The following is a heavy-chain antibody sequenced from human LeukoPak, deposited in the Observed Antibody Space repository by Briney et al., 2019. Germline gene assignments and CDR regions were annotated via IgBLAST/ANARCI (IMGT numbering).Heavy chain of an antibody. CDR1: GYTFTSYY. D-gene: IGHD2-15*01. Sequence: ASVKVSCKASGYTFTSYYMHWVRQAPGQGLEWMGIINPTTGDTTYAQKFQGRLTMTRDMSTSTVYMELSSLTSEDTAVFYCARYGFSAVWQGGWRAFDIWGQGTVDTVSS. CDR2: INPTTGDT. CDR3: ARYGFSAVWQGGWRAFDI. V-gene: IGHV1-46*01. J-gene: IGHJ3*02.